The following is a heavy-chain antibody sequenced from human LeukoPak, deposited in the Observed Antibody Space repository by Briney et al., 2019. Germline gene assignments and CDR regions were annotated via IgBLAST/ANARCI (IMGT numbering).Heavy chain of an antibody. D-gene: IGHD3-9*01. CDR2: ISSSSSYT. J-gene: IGHJ5*02. CDR1: GFTFSDYY. Sequence: GGSLRLSCAASGFTFSDYYLSWIRQAPGKGLEWVSYISSSSSYTNYADSVKGRFTISRDNAKNSLYLQMNSLRAEDTAVYYCARVIGGIRYFDWYNWFDPWGQGTLVTVSS. CDR3: ARVIGGIRYFDWYNWFDP. V-gene: IGHV3-11*05.